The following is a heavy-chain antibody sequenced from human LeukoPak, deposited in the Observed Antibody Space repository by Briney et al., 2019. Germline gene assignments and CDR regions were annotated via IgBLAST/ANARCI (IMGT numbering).Heavy chain of an antibody. J-gene: IGHJ4*02. CDR2: IYYSGST. Sequence: SETLSLTCTVSGGSISSSSYYWGWIRQPPGKGLEWIGSIYYSGSTYYNPSLKSRVTMSVDTSKNQFSLKLSSVIAADTAVYHCARDGYYYDSSGYGLGYWGQGTLVTVSS. D-gene: IGHD3-22*01. CDR3: ARDGYYYDSSGYGLGY. V-gene: IGHV4-39*07. CDR1: GGSISSSSYY.